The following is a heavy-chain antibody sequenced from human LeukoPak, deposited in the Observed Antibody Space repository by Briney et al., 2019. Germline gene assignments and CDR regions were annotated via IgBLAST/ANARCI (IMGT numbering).Heavy chain of an antibody. V-gene: IGHV3-23*01. CDR1: GFTFNSYA. Sequence: GGSLRLSCAASGFTFNSYAMSWVRQAPWERLQWVSGISDSGGNTYYADSVRGRFTISRDNSKNTLYLQMNSLRAEDAAVYYCARHRSSWLIDYWGQGTLVTVSS. CDR3: ARHRSSWLIDY. D-gene: IGHD6-6*01. J-gene: IGHJ4*02. CDR2: ISDSGGNT.